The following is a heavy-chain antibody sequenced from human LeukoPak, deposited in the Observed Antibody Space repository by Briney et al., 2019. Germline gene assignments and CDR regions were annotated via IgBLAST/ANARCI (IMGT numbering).Heavy chain of an antibody. V-gene: IGHV3-53*01. CDR3: AFRGISYGYYY. D-gene: IGHD5-18*01. CDR2: IYSGGST. J-gene: IGHJ4*02. Sequence: GSLRLSCAASGFTFISNYMSGVRQAPGKGLEGVSVIYSGGSTYYTDSVKGRFTISRDNAKNSLYLQMNSLRAEDTAVYYCAFRGISYGYYYWGQGTLVTVSS. CDR1: GFTFISNY.